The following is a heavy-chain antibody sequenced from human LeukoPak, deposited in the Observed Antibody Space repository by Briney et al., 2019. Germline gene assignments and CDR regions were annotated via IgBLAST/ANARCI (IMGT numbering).Heavy chain of an antibody. CDR2: ISSSSSYI. D-gene: IGHD3-10*01. CDR1: GFTFSSYS. V-gene: IGHV3-21*01. CDR3: ARDLGDYYGSGSPLPDNWFDP. Sequence: GGPLRLSCAASGFTFSSYSMNWVRQAPGKGLEWVSSISSSSSYIYYADSVKGRFTISRDNAKNSLYLQMNSLRAEDTAVYYCARDLGDYYGSGSPLPDNWFDPWGQGTLVTVSS. J-gene: IGHJ5*02.